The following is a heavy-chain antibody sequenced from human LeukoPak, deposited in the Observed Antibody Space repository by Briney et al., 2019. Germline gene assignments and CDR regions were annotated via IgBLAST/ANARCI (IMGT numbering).Heavy chain of an antibody. CDR2: IIPIFGTA. D-gene: IGHD5-24*01. Sequence: SVKVSCKASGGTFSSYAISWVRQAPGQGLEWMGGIIPIFGTANYAQKFQGRVTITTDESTSTAYMELSSLRSEDTAVYYCARDPDGYNSFDYWGQGTLVTVSS. CDR1: GGTFSSYA. J-gene: IGHJ4*02. CDR3: ARDPDGYNSFDY. V-gene: IGHV1-69*05.